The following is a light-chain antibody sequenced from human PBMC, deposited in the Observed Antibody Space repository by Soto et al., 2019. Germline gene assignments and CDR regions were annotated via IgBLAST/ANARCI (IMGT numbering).Light chain of an antibody. CDR3: QQYDDWLRLT. CDR2: GAS. Sequence: EIVLTQSPGTLSLSPGERATLSCRASQSVNSRFLAWYQHKPGQAPRLLIYGASSRATGIPDRFSGSGSGTDFTLTISSLQSEDFAVYFCQQYDDWLRLTFGGGTKVDIK. V-gene: IGKV3-20*01. J-gene: IGKJ4*01. CDR1: QSVNSRF.